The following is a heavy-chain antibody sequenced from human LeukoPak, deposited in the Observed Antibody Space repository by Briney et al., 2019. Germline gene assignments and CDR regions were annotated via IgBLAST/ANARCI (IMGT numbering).Heavy chain of an antibody. V-gene: IGHV1-3*01. Sequence: ASVKVSCKASGYTSTGYYLHWVRQAPGQRLEWMGWINAGNGNTKYSQKFQGRVTITRDTSASTAYMGLSSLRSEDTAVYYCARTPYSSGWFSYYYYGMDVWGQGTTVTVSS. CDR1: GYTSTGYY. CDR3: ARTPYSSGWFSYYYYGMDV. D-gene: IGHD6-19*01. J-gene: IGHJ6*02. CDR2: INAGNGNT.